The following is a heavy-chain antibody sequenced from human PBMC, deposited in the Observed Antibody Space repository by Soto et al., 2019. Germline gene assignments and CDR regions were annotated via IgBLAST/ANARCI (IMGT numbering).Heavy chain of an antibody. J-gene: IGHJ6*02. CDR1: GGSIISGGYY. CDR3: ARDVLGYCSSTSCSNTAGMDV. Sequence: KAAETLSLTCTVSGGSIISGGYYFVCIRQHPRKGLELIGYIYYSGSTYYNPSLKSRVTISVDTSKNQFSLKLSSVTAADTAVYYCARDVLGYCSSTSCSNTAGMDVWGQGTTVTVSS. V-gene: IGHV4-31*03. D-gene: IGHD2-2*01. CDR2: IYYSGST.